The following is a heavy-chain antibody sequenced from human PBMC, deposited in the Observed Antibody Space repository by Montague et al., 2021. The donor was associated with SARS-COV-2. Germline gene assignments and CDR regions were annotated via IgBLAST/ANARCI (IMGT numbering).Heavy chain of an antibody. D-gene: IGHD3-22*01. Sequence: SETLSLTCSVSGVSISSGSYYWSWIRQPPGKGLEWIGYVYHTGGTNYNPSLKSRVTMSIDTSKNQFSLNLTSVTAADTAVYYCVREKYYFDDSGAKWCQGTLVTV. CDR1: GVSISSGSYY. V-gene: IGHV4-61*01. CDR3: VREKYYFDDSGAK. J-gene: IGHJ4*02. CDR2: VYHTGGT.